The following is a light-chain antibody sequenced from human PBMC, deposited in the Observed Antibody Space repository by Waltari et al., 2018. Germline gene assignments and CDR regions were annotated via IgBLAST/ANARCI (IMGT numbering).Light chain of an antibody. V-gene: IGLV1-51*01. CDR3: GSWDSSLSTVI. CDR1: SSNIGNNF. Sequence: QSILTQPPSVSAAPGQKVTISCSGGSSNIGNNFLSWYQHLPGTAPQLLIYENNKRPSGIPDRSSGSKSGTSATLGITGLQTGDEADYYCGSWDSSLSTVIFGGGTKLTVL. CDR2: ENN. J-gene: IGLJ2*01.